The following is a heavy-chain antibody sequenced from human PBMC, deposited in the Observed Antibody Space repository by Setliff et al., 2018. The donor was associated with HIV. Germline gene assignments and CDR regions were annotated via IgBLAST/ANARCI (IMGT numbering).Heavy chain of an antibody. CDR1: GASVGTTFHY. CDR2: LSHSGRT. V-gene: IGHV4-39*01. CDR3: AKSEGFRVGATCSLFYFDS. D-gene: IGHD2-21*01. Sequence: PSETLSLTCTVSGASVGTTFHYWAWIRQAPGKGLEWIGSLSHSGRTYYNPSLESRLSFSIDPSKNRVSLILTSVTAADTAVYYCAKSEGFRVGATCSLFYFDSWGQGTLVTVSS. J-gene: IGHJ4*02.